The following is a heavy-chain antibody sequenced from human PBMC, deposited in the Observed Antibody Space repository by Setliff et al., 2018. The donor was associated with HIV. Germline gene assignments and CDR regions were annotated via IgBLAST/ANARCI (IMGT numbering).Heavy chain of an antibody. D-gene: IGHD3-10*01. J-gene: IGHJ4*02. CDR1: GGSISSGRYY. CDR3: ARVGGFFGEARPPPDY. CDR2: LYTGGSP. Sequence: PSETLSLTCTVSGGSISSGRYYWSWIRQPAGQGLEWIGHLYTGGSPNYNPSLMSRVTISIDTSKDQFSRKLNSVTAADTAVDYCARVGGFFGEARPPPDYWGQGALVTVSS. V-gene: IGHV4-61*09.